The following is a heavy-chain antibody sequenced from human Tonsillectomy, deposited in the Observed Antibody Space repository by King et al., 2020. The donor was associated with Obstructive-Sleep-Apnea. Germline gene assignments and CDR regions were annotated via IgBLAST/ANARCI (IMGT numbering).Heavy chain of an antibody. Sequence: QLVQSGGGVVQPGGSLRLSCAASGFTFINYGMHWGRQAPGKGLEWVAFIRYDGSHKYYADSVKGRFTISRDNAKNTLDLQMNSLRAEDTAMYYCAKGWGNYFDYWGQGTLVTVSS. V-gene: IGHV3-30*02. CDR3: AKGWGNYFDY. J-gene: IGHJ4*02. D-gene: IGHD7-27*01. CDR2: IRYDGSHK. CDR1: GFTFINYG.